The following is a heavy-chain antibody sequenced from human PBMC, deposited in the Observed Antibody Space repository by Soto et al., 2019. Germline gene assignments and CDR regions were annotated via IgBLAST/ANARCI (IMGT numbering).Heavy chain of an antibody. J-gene: IGHJ6*02. V-gene: IGHV4-59*01. CDR3: ARDARGLELRYGMDV. D-gene: IGHD1-7*01. Sequence: NPSETLSLTCTVSGGSISSYYWIWIRQPPGKGLEWIGYIYYSGSTNYNPSLKSRVTISVDTSKNQFSLKLSSVTAADTAVYYCARDARGLELRYGMDVWGQGTTVTVSS. CDR2: IYYSGST. CDR1: GGSISSYY.